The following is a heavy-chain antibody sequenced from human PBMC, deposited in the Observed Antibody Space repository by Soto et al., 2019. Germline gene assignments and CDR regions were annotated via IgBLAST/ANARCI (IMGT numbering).Heavy chain of an antibody. CDR1: GDSVSNNSAA. CDR3: ARSGTLGAFDI. D-gene: IGHD2-15*01. J-gene: IGHJ3*02. V-gene: IGHV6-1*01. Sequence: SQTLSLTCAISGDSVSNNSAAWNWIRPSPSRGLEWLGRTYCRSKWYNDYAVSVKSRITINPDTSKNQFSLQLNSVTPEDTAVYYCARSGTLGAFDIWGQGTMVTVSS. CDR2: TYCRSKWYN.